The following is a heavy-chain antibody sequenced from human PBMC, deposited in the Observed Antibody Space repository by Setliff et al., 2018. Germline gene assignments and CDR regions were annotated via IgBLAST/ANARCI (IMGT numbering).Heavy chain of an antibody. D-gene: IGHD2-15*01. CDR2: ISAHSGYT. V-gene: IGHV1-18*01. Sequence: ASVKVSCKASGYTFTTYGISWVRQAPGQGLEWMGWISAHSGYTHSAQKFQGRVTMTTDTSTTTAYMGLKTLRSDDTAVYYCARGRGPDIVVTIPGDYWGQGTQVTVSS. CDR3: ARGRGPDIVVTIPGDY. CDR1: GYTFTTYG. J-gene: IGHJ4*02.